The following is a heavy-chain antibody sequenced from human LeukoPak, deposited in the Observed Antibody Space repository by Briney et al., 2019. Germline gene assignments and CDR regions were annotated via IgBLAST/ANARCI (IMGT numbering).Heavy chain of an antibody. D-gene: IGHD6-13*01. V-gene: IGHV3-48*03. CDR3: ASVSPYSSSWSYFDY. J-gene: IGHJ4*02. Sequence: GGSLRLSCAASGFTFSSYEMNWVRQAPGKGLEWVSYISSSGSTIYYADSVKGRFTISRDNAKNSLYLQMNSLRAEDTAVYYCASVSPYSSSWSYFDYWGQGTLVTVSS. CDR1: GFTFSSYE. CDR2: ISSSGSTI.